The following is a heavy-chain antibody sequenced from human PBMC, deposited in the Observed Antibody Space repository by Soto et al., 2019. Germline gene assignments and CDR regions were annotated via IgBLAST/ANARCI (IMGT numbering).Heavy chain of an antibody. CDR1: GGSFSGYY. CDR2: INHSGST. V-gene: IGHV4-34*01. J-gene: IGHJ4*02. D-gene: IGHD5-18*01. CDR3: ARASNKRGCSSGPDY. Sequence: QVQLQQWGAGLLKPSETLSLTCAVYGGSFSGYYWSWIRQPPGKGLEWIGEINHSGSTNYNPSLKSRVTVSVGTSKNQFSLKLSSVTAADTAVYYCARASNKRGCSSGPDYWGQGALVTVSS.